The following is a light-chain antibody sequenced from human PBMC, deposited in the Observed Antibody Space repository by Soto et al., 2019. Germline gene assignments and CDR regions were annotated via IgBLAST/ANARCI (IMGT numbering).Light chain of an antibody. Sequence: QSALIQPRSVSGSPGQSITVSCAGTYSDVGTYNYVSWYQQHPGKAPKVMIYDVNKRPSGVPDRFSGSKSGNTASLTISGLQAEDEADYDCCSYAGSDILIFGGGTKLTVL. J-gene: IGLJ2*01. CDR3: CSYAGSDILI. CDR1: YSDVGTYNY. CDR2: DVN. V-gene: IGLV2-11*01.